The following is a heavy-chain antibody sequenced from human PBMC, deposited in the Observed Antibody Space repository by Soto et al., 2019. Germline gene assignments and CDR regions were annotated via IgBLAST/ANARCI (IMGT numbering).Heavy chain of an antibody. J-gene: IGHJ4*02. D-gene: IGHD6-6*01. CDR2: ISYGGSNK. CDR3: LLSSSSTRPPFDY. CDR1: GFTFSSSG. V-gene: IGHV3-30*03. Sequence: GVSLRLSCAASGFTFSSSGMHWVRQAPGKGLEGVAVISYGGSNKYYADSVKGRFTISRDNSKNTPYLQMNSLRAEHTALYYCLLSSSSTRPPFDYWGQGTLVTVSS.